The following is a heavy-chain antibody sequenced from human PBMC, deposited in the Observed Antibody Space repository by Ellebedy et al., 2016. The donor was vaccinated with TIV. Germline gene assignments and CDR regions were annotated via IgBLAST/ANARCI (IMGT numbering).Heavy chain of an antibody. CDR2: ISSSGSTI. V-gene: IGHV3-48*03. J-gene: IGHJ4*02. CDR3: ARGLITMIVVARSLPGFDY. CDR1: GFTLSSYE. Sequence: GESLKISCAASGFTLSSYEMNWVRQAPGKGLEWVSYISSSGSTIYYADSVKGRFTISRDNAKNSLYLQMNSLRAEDTAVYYCARGLITMIVVARSLPGFDYWGQGTLVTVSS. D-gene: IGHD3-22*01.